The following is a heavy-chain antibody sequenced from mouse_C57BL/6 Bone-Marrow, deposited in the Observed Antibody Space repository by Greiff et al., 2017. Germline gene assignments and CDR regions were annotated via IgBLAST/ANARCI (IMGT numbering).Heavy chain of an antibody. D-gene: IGHD2-3*01. CDR1: GYTFTDYY. Sequence: VQLVESGPELVKPGASVKISCKASGYTFTDYYINWVKQRPGQGLEWIGWIFPGSGSTYYNEKFKGKATLTVDKSSSTAYMLLSSLTSEDSAVYFCARSDGYYGGYWYFDVWGTGTTVTVSS. V-gene: IGHV1-75*01. J-gene: IGHJ1*03. CDR3: ARSDGYYGGYWYFDV. CDR2: IFPGSGST.